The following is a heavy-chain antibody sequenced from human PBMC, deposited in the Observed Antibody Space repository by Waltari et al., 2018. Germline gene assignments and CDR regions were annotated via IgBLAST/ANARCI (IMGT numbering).Heavy chain of an antibody. D-gene: IGHD6-13*01. J-gene: IGHJ6*02. CDR3: ARATSYAYSSSWYYYYYGMDV. CDR2: INHSGTT. CDR1: GGSFSVYY. V-gene: IGHV4-34*01. Sequence: QVQLQQWGAGLLKPSETLSLTCAVYGGSFSVYYWSWIRQPPGKGLEWIGEINHSGTTNYNPSLKSRVTISVDTSKNQFSLKLSSVTAADTAVYYCARATSYAYSSSWYYYYYGMDVWGQGTTVTVSS.